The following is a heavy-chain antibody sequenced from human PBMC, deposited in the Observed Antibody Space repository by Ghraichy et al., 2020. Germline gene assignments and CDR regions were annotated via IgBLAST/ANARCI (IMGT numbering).Heavy chain of an antibody. CDR3: ARDSSWGYFEY. J-gene: IGHJ4*02. CDR2: IKQDGSEK. CDR1: GFTFSSYW. V-gene: IGHV3-7*03. D-gene: IGHD6-13*01. Sequence: GESLNTSCVVSGFTFSSYWMTWVRQAPGKGLEWVANIKQDGSEKYYVDSVKGRFTISRDNAKNSLYLQMNSLRAEDTALYYCARDSSWGYFEYWGQGTLVTVSS.